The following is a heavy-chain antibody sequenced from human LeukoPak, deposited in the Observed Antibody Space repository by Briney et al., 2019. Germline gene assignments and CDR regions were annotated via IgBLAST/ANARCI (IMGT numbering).Heavy chain of an antibody. CDR3: AKDGEVRYYGSGARNYFDY. D-gene: IGHD3-10*01. Sequence: GRSLRLSCAASGFTFSSYGMHWVRQAPGKGLEWVAVISYDGSNKYYADSVKGRFTISRDNSKNTLYLQMNSLRAEDTAVYYCAKDGEVRYYGSGARNYFDYWGQGTLVTVSS. J-gene: IGHJ4*02. CDR1: GFTFSSYG. CDR2: ISYDGSNK. V-gene: IGHV3-30*18.